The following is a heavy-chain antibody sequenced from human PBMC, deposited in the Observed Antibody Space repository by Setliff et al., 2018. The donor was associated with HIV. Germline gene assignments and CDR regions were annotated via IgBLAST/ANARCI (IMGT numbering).Heavy chain of an antibody. CDR1: GYTFSDYY. J-gene: IGHJ5*02. V-gene: IGHV1-2*04. D-gene: IGHD1-1*01. CDR2: INPKSGGT. Sequence: ASVKVSCKASGYTFSDYYIHWVRQAPGQGLEWMGWINPKSGGTNYAQNFQAWVTMTRDTSISTAYMELSGLRSDDTALYYCARESSGGWRNANWFDPWGQGTLVTVSS. CDR3: ARESSGGWRNANWFDP.